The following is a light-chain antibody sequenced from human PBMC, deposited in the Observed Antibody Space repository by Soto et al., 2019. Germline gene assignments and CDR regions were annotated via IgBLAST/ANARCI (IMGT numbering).Light chain of an antibody. CDR1: QSVSSY. CDR2: DAS. CDR3: QQRSNWPTIT. J-gene: IGKJ5*01. Sequence: ESVLPQSPCTLSLSPGERSTLSCISSQSVSSYLAWYQQKPGQAPRLLIYDASNRATGIPARFSGSGSGTDFTLTISSLEPEDFAVYYCQQRSNWPTITFGQGTRLEIK. V-gene: IGKV3-11*01.